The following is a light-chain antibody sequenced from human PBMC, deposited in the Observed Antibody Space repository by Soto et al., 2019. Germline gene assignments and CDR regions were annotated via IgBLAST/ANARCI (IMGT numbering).Light chain of an antibody. J-gene: IGKJ5*01. V-gene: IGKV3-20*01. Sequence: ESVLTQSPCTLSLSPGERATLSCKTSQSRGSNFLAWYQHKPGQAPRLLIYAPSNRATGSPYRCSGSAAGTDFPITSSLLEAEDFAVYYCQLYSNPPHFGQGTRLEIK. CDR3: QLYSNPPH. CDR1: QSRGSNF. CDR2: APS.